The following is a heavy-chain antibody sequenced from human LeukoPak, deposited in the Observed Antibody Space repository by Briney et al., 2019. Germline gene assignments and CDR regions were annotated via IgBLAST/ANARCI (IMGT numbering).Heavy chain of an antibody. CDR1: GFTLSSAW. CDR3: AKYCISADCYANWFGP. CDR2: SKSKTDGGTT. V-gene: IGHV3-15*01. Sequence: KSGGSLRLSCAGSGFTLSSAWMTWVRQAPGKGLEWVGLSKSKTDGGTTDYAAPVKGRFTISRDDSKNTLYLQMNRLKTEDTAVYYCAKYCISADCYANWFGPWGQGTLVTVSS. J-gene: IGHJ5*02. D-gene: IGHD2-2*01.